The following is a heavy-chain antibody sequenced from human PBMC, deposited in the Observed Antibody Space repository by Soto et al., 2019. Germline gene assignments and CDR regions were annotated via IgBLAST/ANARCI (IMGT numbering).Heavy chain of an antibody. CDR1: GVSASSGYYY. CDR3: ARVVQKDGGILLNYYYGMGV. J-gene: IGHJ6*02. D-gene: IGHD2-2*01. Sequence: QVQLQESGPGLMKPSETLSLTCTVSGVSASSGYYYWSWIRQPPGKVLEWIGYIDYSGSTTYNPPLKSRGTISVDTSRNQFSLKLSAVTAADTAVYYCARVVQKDGGILLNYYYGMGVWGQGPTVTASS. CDR2: IDYSGST. V-gene: IGHV4-61*01.